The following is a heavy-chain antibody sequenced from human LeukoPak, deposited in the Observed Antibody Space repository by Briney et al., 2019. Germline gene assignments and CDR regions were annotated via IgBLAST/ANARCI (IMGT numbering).Heavy chain of an antibody. V-gene: IGHV3-23*01. CDR3: AKDLRGISGYYGYEPFDI. J-gene: IGHJ3*02. Sequence: QSGGSLRLSCAASGFTFSTYGMSWVRQAPGKGLEWVSTVSGSGGITYYADSVKGRFTISRDNSKNTLDLQMNSLRAEDTAVYYCAKDLRGISGYYGYEPFDIWGQGTMVTVSS. D-gene: IGHD3-22*01. CDR2: VSGSGGIT. CDR1: GFTFSTYG.